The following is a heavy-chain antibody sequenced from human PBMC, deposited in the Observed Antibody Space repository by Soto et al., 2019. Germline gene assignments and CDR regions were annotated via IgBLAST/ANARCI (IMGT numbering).Heavy chain of an antibody. CDR1: GFTFSSYA. CDR2: ISGSGGST. V-gene: IGHV3-23*01. D-gene: IGHD1-26*01. Sequence: EVQLLESGGGLVQPGGSLRLSCAASGFTFSSYAMRWVRQAPVKGLEWVSAISGSGGSTYYADSVKGRFTISRDNSKNTRYLQMNSLRAEDTAVDDCARRGSGSYYDYWGQGTLVTVSS. CDR3: ARRGSGSYYDY. J-gene: IGHJ4*02.